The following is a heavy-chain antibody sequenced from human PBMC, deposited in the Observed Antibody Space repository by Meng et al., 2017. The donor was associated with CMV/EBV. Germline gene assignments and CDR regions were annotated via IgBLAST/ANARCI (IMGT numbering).Heavy chain of an antibody. J-gene: IGHJ5*02. CDR1: GYTVTGYY. CDR3: ARDRGYYGSGSYQFDP. Sequence: SGYTVTGYYMHWGRQAPGQGLEWMGWINPNSGGTNYAQKFQGRVTMTRDTSISTAYMELSRLRSDDTAVYYCARDRGYYGSGSYQFDPWGQGTLVTVSS. D-gene: IGHD3-10*01. CDR2: INPNSGGT. V-gene: IGHV1-2*02.